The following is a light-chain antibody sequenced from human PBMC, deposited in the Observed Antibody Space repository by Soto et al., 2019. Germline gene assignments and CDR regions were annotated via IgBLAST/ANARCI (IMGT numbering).Light chain of an antibody. J-gene: IGLJ1*01. Sequence: QSALTQPASVSGSAGQSITISCSGTMRDVGAYNLVSWYQQHPGTAPKLIIYEVRNRPSGISSRFSGSRSGNTASLTISGLQPEDEGDYYCAAWDDSLNGFYVFGTGTKLTVL. CDR3: AAWDDSLNGFYV. V-gene: IGLV2-14*01. CDR2: EVR. CDR1: MRDVGAYNL.